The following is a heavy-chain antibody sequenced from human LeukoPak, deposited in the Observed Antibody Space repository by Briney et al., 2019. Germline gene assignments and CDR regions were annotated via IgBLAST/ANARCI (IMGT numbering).Heavy chain of an antibody. V-gene: IGHV4-4*07. J-gene: IGHJ6*03. CDR3: ARHNGFDRGYYYYMDV. CDR1: GGFINSYY. CDR2: VYTSGIT. D-gene: IGHD3-9*01. Sequence: SETLSLTCTVSGGFINSYYWSWIRQPAGKGREWIGRVYTSGITNYNPSLKSRITMSVDTSKNQFSLKLTSVTAADTAVYYCARHNGFDRGYYYYMDVWGKGTTVTVSS.